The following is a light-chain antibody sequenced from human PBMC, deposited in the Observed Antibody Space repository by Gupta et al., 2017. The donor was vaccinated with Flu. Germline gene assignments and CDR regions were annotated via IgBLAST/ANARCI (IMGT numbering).Light chain of an antibody. J-gene: IGKJ2*04. CDR1: QYINNF. Sequence: DIQMTQSPSSLSASVGDRVTIICRASQYINNFLNWYQQKPGEAPKLLIFGASSLQRGVPSRFTGSGSGADFTLTITRLQPEDFATYYCQQCDDVRWSFGQGTKLVIK. V-gene: IGKV1-39*01. CDR3: QQCDDVRWS. CDR2: GAS.